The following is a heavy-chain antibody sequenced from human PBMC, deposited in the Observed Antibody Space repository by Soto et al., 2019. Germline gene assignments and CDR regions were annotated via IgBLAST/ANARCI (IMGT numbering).Heavy chain of an antibody. CDR2: ISISGGEYT. V-gene: IGHV3-23*01. CDR3: ARETGYPWYTEY. D-gene: IGHD2-2*02. J-gene: IGHJ4*02. Sequence: PEGSLRLSCAASGFTFSDFAMTWVRQSPGKGLEWVSAISISGGEYTYYADSVKGRFTISRDNSKNTLYLQMDSLRADDTAVYFCARETGYPWYTEYWGQGTQVTVSS. CDR1: GFTFSDFA.